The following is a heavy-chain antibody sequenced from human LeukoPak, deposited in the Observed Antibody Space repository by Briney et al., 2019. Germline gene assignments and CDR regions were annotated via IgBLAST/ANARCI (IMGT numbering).Heavy chain of an antibody. Sequence: ASVKVSCKASGDTFTSYGLTWVRQAPGQGLEWMGWISAYNGNTNYAQKLQGRITMTTDTSTTTVYMELRSLRSDDTAMYYCARGGASGPQGFDYWGQGTLVTVSS. D-gene: IGHD1-26*01. J-gene: IGHJ4*02. V-gene: IGHV1-18*01. CDR1: GDTFTSYG. CDR2: ISAYNGNT. CDR3: ARGGASGPQGFDY.